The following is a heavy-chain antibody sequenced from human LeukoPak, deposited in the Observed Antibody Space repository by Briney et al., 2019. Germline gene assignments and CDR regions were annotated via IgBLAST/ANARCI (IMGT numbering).Heavy chain of an antibody. D-gene: IGHD3-22*01. CDR1: GFTFSSYS. V-gene: IGHV3-48*02. CDR2: ISSSSSTI. Sequence: GGSLKLSCAASGFTFSSYSMNWVRQAPGKGLEWVSYISSSSSTIYYADSVKGRFTISRENAKNSLYLQMNSLRDEDTAVYYCARVTSYYYDSSGYYGARGAFDIWGQGTIVSVSS. J-gene: IGHJ3*02. CDR3: ARVTSYYYDSSGYYGARGAFDI.